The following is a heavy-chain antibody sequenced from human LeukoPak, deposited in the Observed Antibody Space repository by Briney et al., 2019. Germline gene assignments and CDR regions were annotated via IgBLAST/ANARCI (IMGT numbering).Heavy chain of an antibody. Sequence: PGGSLRLSCAASGFTFSSYEMNWVRQAPGKGLEWVSYISSSGSTIYYADSVKGRFTISRDNAKNSLHLQMNSLRAEDTAVYYCARDLGYYDSSGYYYGSSYYYYYYGMDVWGQGTTVTVSS. CDR3: ARDLGYYDSSGYYYGSSYYYYYYGMDV. J-gene: IGHJ6*02. CDR1: GFTFSSYE. D-gene: IGHD3-22*01. V-gene: IGHV3-48*03. CDR2: ISSSGSTI.